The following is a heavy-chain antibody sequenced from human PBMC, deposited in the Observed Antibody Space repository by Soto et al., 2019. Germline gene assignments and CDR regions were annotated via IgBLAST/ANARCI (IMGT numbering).Heavy chain of an antibody. CDR3: ARNYRYYDSSGTFFDY. CDR1: GGTFSSYA. Sequence: QVQLVQSGAEVKKPGSSVKVSCKASGGTFSSYAISWVRQAPGQGLEWMGGIIPIFGTANYAQKFQGRVTITTDESTSTAYRELSSLRSEDTAVYYCARNYRYYDSSGTFFDYWGQGTPVTVSS. J-gene: IGHJ4*02. CDR2: IIPIFGTA. V-gene: IGHV1-69*01. D-gene: IGHD3-22*01.